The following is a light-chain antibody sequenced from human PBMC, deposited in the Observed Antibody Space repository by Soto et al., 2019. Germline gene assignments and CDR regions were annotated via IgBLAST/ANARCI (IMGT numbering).Light chain of an antibody. Sequence: QPVLTQSPSVSASLGASVKLTCTLSSGYAVNAIAWHQQQPGKGPRFLMKLNSDGSLNKGDELPDRFSGSSSGAERYLSISSLQSEDEGDYYCQAWDTGIYVIFGGGTKVTVL. J-gene: IGLJ2*01. V-gene: IGLV4-69*02. CDR1: SGYAVNA. CDR2: LNSDGSL. CDR3: QAWDTGIYVI.